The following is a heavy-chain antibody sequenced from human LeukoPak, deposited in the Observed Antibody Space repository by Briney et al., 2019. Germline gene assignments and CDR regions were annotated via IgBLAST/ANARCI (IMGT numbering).Heavy chain of an antibody. V-gene: IGHV1-69*06. CDR3: ASGKVRVVPAATGAPFDD. CDR1: GGTFSSYA. J-gene: IGHJ4*02. CDR2: IIPIFGTA. Sequence: SVKVSCKASGGTFSSYAISWVRQAPGQGLEWMGGIIPIFGTANYAQKFQGRVTITADKSKSTAYMELSSLRSEDTAVYYCASGKVRVVPAATGAPFDDCGQGSLVTV. D-gene: IGHD2-2*01.